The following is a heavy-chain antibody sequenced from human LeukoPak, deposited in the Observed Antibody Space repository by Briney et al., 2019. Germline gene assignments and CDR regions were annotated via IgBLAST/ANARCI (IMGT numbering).Heavy chain of an antibody. Sequence: SETLSLTCTVSGGSISSRNYYWGWIRQPPGKGLEWIGSIYYSGSTYYNPSLKSRVTMSVDTSKNQFSLKLSFVTAAETAVYYCAGERIYYGLDVWGQGTTVTVSS. CDR3: AGERIYYGLDV. CDR2: IYYSGST. J-gene: IGHJ6*02. CDR1: GGSISSRNYY. V-gene: IGHV4-39*01. D-gene: IGHD3-10*01.